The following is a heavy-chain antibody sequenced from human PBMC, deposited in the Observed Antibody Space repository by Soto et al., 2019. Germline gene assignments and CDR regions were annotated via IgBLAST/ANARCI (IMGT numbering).Heavy chain of an antibody. Sequence: PSQTLSLTCAIFGDSVSSKSVAWNWIRQSPSRGLEWLGRTYYRSKWYDDYAVSVKSRITINPGTSKNQFSLQLSSVTAADTAVYYCANFNWYFDLWGRGTLVTVSS. V-gene: IGHV6-1*01. CDR1: GDSVSSKSVA. D-gene: IGHD1-7*01. CDR2: TYYRSKWYD. J-gene: IGHJ2*01. CDR3: ANFNWYFDL.